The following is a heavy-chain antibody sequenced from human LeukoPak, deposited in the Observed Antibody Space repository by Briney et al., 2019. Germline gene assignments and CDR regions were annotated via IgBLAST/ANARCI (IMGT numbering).Heavy chain of an antibody. V-gene: IGHV1-2*06. Sequence: ASVKVSCKASGYTFTGYYMHWVRQAPGQGLEWMGRINPNSGGTNYAQKFQGRVTMTRDTSISTAYMELSRLRSDDTAVYYCARDEWFGELLSSLGYYHGMDVWGQGTTVTVSS. CDR2: INPNSGGT. D-gene: IGHD3-10*01. J-gene: IGHJ6*02. CDR1: GYTFTGYY. CDR3: ARDEWFGELLSSLGYYHGMDV.